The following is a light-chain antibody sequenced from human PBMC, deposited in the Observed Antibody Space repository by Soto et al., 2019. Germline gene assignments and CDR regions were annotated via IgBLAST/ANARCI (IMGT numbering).Light chain of an antibody. CDR1: QGISNY. CDR2: AAT. J-gene: IGKJ4*01. V-gene: IGKV1-27*01. Sequence: DIQMTQSPSSLSASVGDRVTITCRASQGISNYLAWYQQIPGKVPKLLISAATNLQSEVPSLFSGSGSGTDYTLTITSLQPEDVANYYCQKYSNFPAFGGGTKVEIK. CDR3: QKYSNFPA.